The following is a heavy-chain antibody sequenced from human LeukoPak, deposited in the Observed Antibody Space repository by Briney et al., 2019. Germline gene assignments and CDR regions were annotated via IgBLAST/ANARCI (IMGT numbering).Heavy chain of an antibody. CDR2: MYYSGTT. CDR3: ARVCCYFDSGSKPNWFDP. D-gene: IGHD3-10*01. V-gene: IGHV4-59*12. CDR1: GSSMNLYS. Sequence: SETLSLTCSVSGSSMNLYSWNWIRQSPGKGLEWIAYMYYSGTTNYNPSLENRAAISLGLSRHQFSLRLNSVTAADTAVYFCARVCCYFDSGSKPNWFDPWGPGTLVTVSS. J-gene: IGHJ5*02.